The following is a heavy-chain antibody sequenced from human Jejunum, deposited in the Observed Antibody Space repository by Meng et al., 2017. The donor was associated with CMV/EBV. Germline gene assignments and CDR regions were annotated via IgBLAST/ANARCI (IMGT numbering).Heavy chain of an antibody. CDR3: ARTEDCHSTRCYTGFDP. V-gene: IGHV4-30-4*08. CDR2: TYYGGRT. Sequence: ISSGDYYWTWIRQPPGKGLEWIGFTYYGGRTYYNPSLRSRVTISIDTSKNQFSLRLSSVTAADTAVYYCARTEDCHSTRCYTGFDPWGQGTLVTVSS. J-gene: IGHJ5*02. D-gene: IGHD2-2*01. CDR1: ISSGDYY.